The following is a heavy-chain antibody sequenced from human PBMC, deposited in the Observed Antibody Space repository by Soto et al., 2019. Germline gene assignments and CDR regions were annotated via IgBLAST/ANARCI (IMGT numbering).Heavy chain of an antibody. CDR3: ARHRGFGSRSYIDH. CDR1: GYTFTNNW. CDR2: IDPSDSYL. D-gene: IGHD3-10*01. J-gene: IGHJ5*02. V-gene: IGHV5-10-1*01. Sequence: GESLKISCKVSGYTFTNNWISWVRQMPGKGLEWMGRIDPSDSYLNYIPSFQGHVTISAGKSTNTAYLHFSSLKASDTAVYYCARHRGFGSRSYIDHWGQGTLVTVSS.